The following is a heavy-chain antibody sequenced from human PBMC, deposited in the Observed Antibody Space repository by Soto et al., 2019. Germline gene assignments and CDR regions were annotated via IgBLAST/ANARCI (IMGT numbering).Heavy chain of an antibody. D-gene: IGHD3-16*02. V-gene: IGHV3-7*03. CDR3: AREGLLFTGPYRPSRFDF. CDR2: IKHDTSEA. J-gene: IGHJ4*02. Sequence: GGSLRLSCAASGFKFSDYWMSWVRQAPGKGLEWVGNIKHDTSEAHYADSVKGRFTITRDNIKNFLFLQMNGLRSDDTASYYCAREGLLFTGPYRPSRFDFWGLGTMVTVYS. CDR1: GFKFSDYW.